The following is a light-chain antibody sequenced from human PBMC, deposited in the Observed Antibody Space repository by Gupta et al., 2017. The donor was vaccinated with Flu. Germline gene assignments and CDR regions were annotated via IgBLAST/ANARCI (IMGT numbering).Light chain of an antibody. CDR3: SSYSATGALAL. CDR2: DVR. J-gene: IGLJ2*01. Sequence: QSALTQPASVSGSPGQSINISCTGTSSDIGTYNYVSWYQQYPGRAPKLMIYDVRNRPSGISDRFSGSKFGNTASLTISGLQAEDEADYYCSSYSATGALALFGGGTKVTVL. V-gene: IGLV2-14*03. CDR1: SSDIGTYNY.